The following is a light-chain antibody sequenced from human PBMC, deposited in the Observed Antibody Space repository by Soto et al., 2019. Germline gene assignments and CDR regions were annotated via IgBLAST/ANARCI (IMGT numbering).Light chain of an antibody. CDR2: DVS. V-gene: IGLV2-11*01. J-gene: IGLJ1*01. CDR3: CSYAGTYAYV. CDR1: SSDFGGFNY. Sequence: QSALTQPRSVSGSPGQSVTISCTGTSSDFGGFNYVSWYQQHPGKDPKLMIYDVSERPSGVPDRFSGSKSGNTASLTISGLQVDDEADYYCCSYAGTYAYVFGTGTKVTVL.